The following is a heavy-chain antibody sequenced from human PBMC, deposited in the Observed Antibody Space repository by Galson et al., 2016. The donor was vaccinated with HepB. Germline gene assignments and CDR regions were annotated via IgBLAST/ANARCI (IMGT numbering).Heavy chain of an antibody. Sequence: SLRLSCAASGFTFSSYWMHWVRQVPGKGLVWVSRISGDGSDTGYADSVRGRFTISRASAKNTLYLQMNSLRADDTAVYYCARGKKLRDFDWLYGVHDYWGQGTLVTVSS. D-gene: IGHD3-9*01. CDR3: ARGKKLRDFDWLYGVHDY. J-gene: IGHJ4*02. CDR1: GFTFSSYW. CDR2: ISGDGSDT. V-gene: IGHV3-74*01.